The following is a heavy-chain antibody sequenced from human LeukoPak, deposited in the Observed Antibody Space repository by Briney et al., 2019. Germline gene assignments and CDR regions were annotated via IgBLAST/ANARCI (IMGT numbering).Heavy chain of an antibody. CDR1: GYSISSGYY. CDR3: GRFGLKNWNYVDY. CDR2: INHSGST. V-gene: IGHV4-38-2*02. Sequence: SETLSLTCTVSGYSISSGYYWGWIRQPPGKGLEWIGEINHSGSTNYNPSLKSRVTISVDTFKNQFSLKLSSVTAADTAVYYCGRFGLKNWNYVDYWGQGALVTVSS. J-gene: IGHJ4*02. D-gene: IGHD3/OR15-3a*01.